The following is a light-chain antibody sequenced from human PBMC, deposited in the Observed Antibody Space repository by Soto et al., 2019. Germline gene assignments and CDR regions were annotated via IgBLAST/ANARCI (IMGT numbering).Light chain of an antibody. CDR2: DVS. J-gene: IGLJ1*01. CDR1: SSDVGGFDH. CDR3: NSFTTTNTYV. Sequence: QSVLTQPASVSGSPGQSITISCTGASSDVGGFDHVSWYQQHPGKVPRLLIYDVSSRPSGVSDRFSGSKSGNTASLTISGLQAEGEADYYCNSFTTTNTYVFGTGTKVTVL. V-gene: IGLV2-14*03.